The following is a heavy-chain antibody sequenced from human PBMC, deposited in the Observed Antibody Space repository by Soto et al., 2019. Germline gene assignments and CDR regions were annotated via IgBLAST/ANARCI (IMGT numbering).Heavy chain of an antibody. V-gene: IGHV4-34*01. CDR2: INHSGST. CDR1: GGSFSGYY. D-gene: IGHD6-13*01. Sequence: QVQLQQWGAGLLKPSETLSLTCAVYGGSFSGYYWSWIRQPPGKGLEWIGEINHSGSTNYNPSLKSRVTISVDTSKNQFSLKLSSVTAADTAVYYCAMPSRRVGFDPWGQGTLLTVSS. J-gene: IGHJ5*02. CDR3: AMPSRRVGFDP.